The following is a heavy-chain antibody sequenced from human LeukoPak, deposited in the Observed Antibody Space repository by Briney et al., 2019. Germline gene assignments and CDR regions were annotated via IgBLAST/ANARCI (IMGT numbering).Heavy chain of an antibody. CDR3: ARDATNYDILTGYYLIAFDI. D-gene: IGHD3-9*01. CDR1: GGTFSSYA. CDR2: IIPIFGTA. V-gene: IGHV1-69*13. Sequence: SVKVSCKASGGTFSSYAISWVRQAPGQGLEWMGGIIPIFGTANYAQKFQGRVTITADESTSTAYMELSSLRSEDTAVYYCARDATNYDILTGYYLIAFDIWGQGTMVTVSS. J-gene: IGHJ3*02.